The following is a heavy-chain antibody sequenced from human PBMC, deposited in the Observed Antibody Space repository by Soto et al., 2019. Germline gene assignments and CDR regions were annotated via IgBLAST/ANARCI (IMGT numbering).Heavy chain of an antibody. Sequence: SETLSLTCTVSGGSISSYYWSWIRQPPGKGLEWIGYIYYSGSTNYNPSLKSRVTISVDTSKNQFSLKLSSVTAADTAVYYCARADGDCSGGSCYSEYYFDYWGQGTLVTVSS. CDR3: ARADGDCSGGSCYSEYYFDY. V-gene: IGHV4-59*01. CDR2: IYYSGST. D-gene: IGHD2-15*01. J-gene: IGHJ4*02. CDR1: GGSISSYY.